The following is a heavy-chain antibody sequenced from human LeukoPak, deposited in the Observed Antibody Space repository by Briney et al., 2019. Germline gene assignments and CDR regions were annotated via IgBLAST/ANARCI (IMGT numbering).Heavy chain of an antibody. Sequence: ASVKVSCKTSGYTFTGYYIHWVRQAPGQGLEWMGWINPNSGDTNFAQSFQGRVTMTRVTSISTAYMELSSLRSDDTALYYCATGRASYTSSSALDCWGQGTLLTVSA. J-gene: IGHJ4*02. V-gene: IGHV1-2*02. CDR3: ATGRASYTSSSALDC. D-gene: IGHD6-6*01. CDR1: GYTFTGYY. CDR2: INPNSGDT.